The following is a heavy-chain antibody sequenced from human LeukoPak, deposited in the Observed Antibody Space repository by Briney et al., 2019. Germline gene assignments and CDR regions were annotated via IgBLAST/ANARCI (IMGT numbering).Heavy chain of an antibody. CDR1: GYTFTDYY. CDR3: ARGHEYSSSFDY. J-gene: IGHJ4*02. V-gene: IGHV1-2*02. CDR2: INPNSGGV. Sequence: GASVKVSCKASGYTFTDYYILWVRQAPGQGLEWMGWINPNSGGVNYAQNFQGRVTMTRDTSLNTAYMELSRLLADDTAVYYCARGHEYSSSFDYWGQGTLVTVSS. D-gene: IGHD6-6*01.